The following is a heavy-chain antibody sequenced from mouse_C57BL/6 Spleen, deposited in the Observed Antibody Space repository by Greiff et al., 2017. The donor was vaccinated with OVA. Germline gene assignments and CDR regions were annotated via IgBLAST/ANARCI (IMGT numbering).Heavy chain of an antibody. D-gene: IGHD1-1*01. CDR2: ISSGSSTI. CDR1: GFTFSDYG. J-gene: IGHJ2*01. Sequence: DVQLVESGGGLVKPGGSLKLSCAASGFTFSDYGMHWVRQAPEKGLEWVAYISSGSSTIYYADTVKGRFTISRDNAKNTLFLQMTSLRSEDTAMYYCARQGSSPFDYWGQGTTLTVSS. CDR3: ARQGSSPFDY. V-gene: IGHV5-17*01.